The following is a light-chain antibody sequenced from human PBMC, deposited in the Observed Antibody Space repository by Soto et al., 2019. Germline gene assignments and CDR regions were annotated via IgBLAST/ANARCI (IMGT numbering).Light chain of an antibody. Sequence: EIVLTQSPGTLSLSPGEGATLSCRASQSVGSNYLAWFQQKPGQAPRLLIYGASSRTTGIPDRCSGSGSGTDFTLTISRLEPEDFAVYYCQQYGGSPSITFGQGTRLEIK. V-gene: IGKV3-20*01. CDR1: QSVGSNY. J-gene: IGKJ5*01. CDR2: GAS. CDR3: QQYGGSPSIT.